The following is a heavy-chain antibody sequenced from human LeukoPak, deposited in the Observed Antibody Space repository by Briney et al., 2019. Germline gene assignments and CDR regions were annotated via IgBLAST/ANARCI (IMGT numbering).Heavy chain of an antibody. CDR1: VGTFSSYA. CDR3: ARDPAQREVRGVISYYYYYGMDV. D-gene: IGHD3-10*01. V-gene: IGHV1-69*13. Sequence: ASVKVSCKASVGTFSSYAISWVRQAPGQGLEWMGGIIPIFGTANYAQKLQGRVTITADESTSTAYMELSSLRSEDTAVYYCARDPAQREVRGVISYYYYYGMDVWGQGTTVTVSS. J-gene: IGHJ6*02. CDR2: IIPIFGTA.